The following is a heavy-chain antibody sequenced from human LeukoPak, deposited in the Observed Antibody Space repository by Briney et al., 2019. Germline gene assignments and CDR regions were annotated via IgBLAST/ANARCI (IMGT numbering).Heavy chain of an antibody. CDR1: GFTFISYW. Sequence: GGSLRLSCAASGFTFISYWMSWVRQAPGKGLEWVANIKQDGSEKYYVDSVKGRFTISRDNAKNSLYLQMNSLRAEDTAVYYCARDSPPDYWGQGTLVTVSS. CDR2: IKQDGSEK. V-gene: IGHV3-7*01. J-gene: IGHJ4*02. CDR3: ARDSPPDY.